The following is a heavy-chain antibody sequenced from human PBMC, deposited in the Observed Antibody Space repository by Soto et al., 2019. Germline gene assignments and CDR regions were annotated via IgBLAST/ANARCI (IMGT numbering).Heavy chain of an antibody. Sequence: EVQLVESGGGLIQPGGSLRLSCAASGFTVSSNYMSWVRQAPGKGLEWVSVIYSGGSTYYEDSVKGRCTISRDNSKNTLYLQMNSLRAEDTAVYYCARHITMDPLLVYWGQGTLVTVSS. J-gene: IGHJ4*02. CDR2: IYSGGST. CDR3: ARHITMDPLLVY. CDR1: GFTVSSNY. D-gene: IGHD3-10*01. V-gene: IGHV3-53*01.